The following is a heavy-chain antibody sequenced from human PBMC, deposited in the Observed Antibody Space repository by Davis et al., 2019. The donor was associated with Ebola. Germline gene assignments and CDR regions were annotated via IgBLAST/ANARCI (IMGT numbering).Heavy chain of an antibody. Sequence: PGGSLRLSCAASGFTFSSYWMSWVRQAPGKGLEWVANIKQDGSEKYYVDSVKGRFTISRDNAKNSLYLQMNSLRAEDTAVYYCARDGDYGDYNYAFDIWGQGTMVTVSS. D-gene: IGHD4-17*01. CDR2: IKQDGSEK. J-gene: IGHJ3*02. CDR3: ARDGDYGDYNYAFDI. CDR1: GFTFSSYW. V-gene: IGHV3-7*01.